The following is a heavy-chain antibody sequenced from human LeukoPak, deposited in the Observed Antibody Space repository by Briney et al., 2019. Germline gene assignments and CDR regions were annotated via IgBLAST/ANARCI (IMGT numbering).Heavy chain of an antibody. CDR2: ISWNSGSI. D-gene: IGHD3-3*01. Sequence: GGSLRLSCAASGFTFDDYAMHWVRQAPGKGLEWVSGISWNSGSIGYADSVKGRFTISRDNAKNSLYLQMNSLRAEDTAVYYCARAPSYDFWSGYSDPNAPNWFDPWGQGTLVTVSS. V-gene: IGHV3-9*01. J-gene: IGHJ5*02. CDR1: GFTFDDYA. CDR3: ARAPSYDFWSGYSDPNAPNWFDP.